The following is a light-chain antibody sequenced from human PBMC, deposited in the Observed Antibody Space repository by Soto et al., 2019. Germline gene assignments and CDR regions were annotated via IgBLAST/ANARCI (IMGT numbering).Light chain of an antibody. J-gene: IGLJ1*01. CDR1: SSDVGGYNY. CDR3: SSYTGSSTYA. V-gene: IGLV2-14*01. CDR2: DVS. Sequence: QSVLTQPASVSGSHRQSITISCTGTSSDVGGYNYVSWYQQYPGKAPKLMIYDVSNRPSGVSNRFSGSKSGNTASLTISGLQAEDESDYYCSSYTGSSTYAFGTGTKVTVL.